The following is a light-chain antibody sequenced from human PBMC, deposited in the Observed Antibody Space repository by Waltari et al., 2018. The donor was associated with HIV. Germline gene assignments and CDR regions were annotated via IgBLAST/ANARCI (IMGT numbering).Light chain of an antibody. Sequence: QSALTQPASVSGSPGQSITISCPRSRSAVGRYKHVSWYPQPPCKAPRLIIYEVRKRPSGVSNRYYASKSGKTASLTVSGLRAEDEADYYCSSYAGSSTFVIFGGGTKLTVL. CDR2: EVR. CDR3: SSYAGSSTFVI. CDR1: RSAVGRYKH. J-gene: IGLJ2*01. V-gene: IGLV2-23*02.